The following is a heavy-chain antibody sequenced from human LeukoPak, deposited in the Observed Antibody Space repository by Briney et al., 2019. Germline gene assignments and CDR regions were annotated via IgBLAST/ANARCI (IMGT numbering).Heavy chain of an antibody. D-gene: IGHD2-2*01. J-gene: IGHJ5*02. CDR2: INHSGST. Sequence: SETLSLTCAVYGGSFSGYYWSWIRQPPGKGLEWIGEINHSGSTNYNPSLKSRVTISVDTSKNQFSLNLSSVTAADTAVYYCARVGDIVVVPAVPNWFDPWGQGTLVTVSS. V-gene: IGHV4-34*01. CDR1: GGSFSGYY. CDR3: ARVGDIVVVPAVPNWFDP.